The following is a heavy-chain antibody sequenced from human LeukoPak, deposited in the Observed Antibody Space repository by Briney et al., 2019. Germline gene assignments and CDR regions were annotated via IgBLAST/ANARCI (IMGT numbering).Heavy chain of an antibody. CDR3: ARGHYADNVGDWFDP. CDR2: INPHSGGT. Sequence: ASVKVSCKASGYTFSKFYIHWVRQAPGQGLEWMGWINPHSGGTSYAQKFQGRVTMTRDTSISTAYMELSRLKYDDTAVYYCARGHYADNVGDWFDPWGQGTLVTVSS. V-gene: IGHV1-2*02. CDR1: GYTFSKFY. D-gene: IGHD4-17*01. J-gene: IGHJ5*02.